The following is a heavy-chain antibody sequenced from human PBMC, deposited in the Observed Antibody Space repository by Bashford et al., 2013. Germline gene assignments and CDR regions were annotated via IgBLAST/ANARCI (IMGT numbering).Heavy chain of an antibody. J-gene: IGHJ4*02. CDR3: ARQRLVFGVVSHFDH. V-gene: IGHV5-51*01. CDR2: IYPGDSDT. CDR1: GYSFNSYW. Sequence: GESLKISCKGSGYSFNSYWIGWVRQMPGKGLEWMGIIYPGDSDTRYSPSFQGQVTISADKSISTAYLQWSSLKASDTAMYFCARQRLVFGVVSHFDHWGQGTLVTVSS. D-gene: IGHD3-3*01.